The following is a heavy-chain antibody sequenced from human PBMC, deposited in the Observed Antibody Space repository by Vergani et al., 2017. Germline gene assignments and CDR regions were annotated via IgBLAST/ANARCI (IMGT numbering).Heavy chain of an antibody. J-gene: IGHJ4*02. CDR3: ARIDGSGNSRSFPY. CDR1: GFTFSSYG. Sequence: QVQLVESGGGVVQPGRSLRLSCAASGFTFSSYGMHWVRQAPGKGLEWVAVISYDGSNKYYADSVKGRFTIARDNSKNTLYLQMNSLRAEDTAVYYCARIDGSGNSRSFPYWGQGTLVTVSS. CDR2: ISYDGSNK. D-gene: IGHD3-10*01. V-gene: IGHV3-30*03.